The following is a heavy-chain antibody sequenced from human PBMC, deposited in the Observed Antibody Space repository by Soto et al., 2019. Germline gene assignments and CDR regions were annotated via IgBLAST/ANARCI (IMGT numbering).Heavy chain of an antibody. CDR1: GDSIIGTGW. Sequence: QVQLQESGPGLVRPSGTLSLTCAVSGDSIIGTGWWSWVRQSPGKGLDWIGEVYHSGATNYNPSLKSRVTISVDTSTNQFSLNLGSVTAADTAVYYCVRTGYYSLDVWGPGTTVTVSS. V-gene: IGHV4-4*02. CDR3: VRTGYYSLDV. CDR2: VYHSGAT. D-gene: IGHD3-22*01. J-gene: IGHJ6*02.